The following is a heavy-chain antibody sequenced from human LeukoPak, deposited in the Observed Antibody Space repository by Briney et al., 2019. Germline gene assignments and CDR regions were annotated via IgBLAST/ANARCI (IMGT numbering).Heavy chain of an antibody. CDR2: INAYNDNT. D-gene: IGHD2-21*01. J-gene: IGHJ4*02. CDR1: GYTFTSYG. V-gene: IGHV1-18*01. Sequence: ASVKVSCKASGYTFTSYGISWVRQAPGQGLEWMGWINAYNDNTNYAQKFQGRVTMTTDTSTSTAYMVLRSLRSDDTAVFYCARAGGSYSPSDYWGQGTLVTVSS. CDR3: ARAGGSYSPSDY.